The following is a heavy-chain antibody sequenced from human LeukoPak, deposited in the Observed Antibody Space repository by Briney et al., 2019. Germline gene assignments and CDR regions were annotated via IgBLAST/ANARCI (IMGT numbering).Heavy chain of an antibody. CDR3: AKSGTRSSWSPRVKTYLDY. D-gene: IGHD6-13*01. CDR2: ISFDGSNK. V-gene: IGHV3-30*18. J-gene: IGHJ4*02. Sequence: GGSLRLSCAGSGFTFSSYGMHWVRQAPGKGLGWVVVISFDGSNKYYADSVKGRFTISRDNSKNTLYLQMNSLRAEDTAVYYCAKSGTRSSWSPRVKTYLDYWGQGTLVTVSS. CDR1: GFTFSSYG.